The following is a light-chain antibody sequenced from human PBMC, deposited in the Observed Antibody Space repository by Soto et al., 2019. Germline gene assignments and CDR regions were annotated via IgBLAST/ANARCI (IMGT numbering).Light chain of an antibody. V-gene: IGKV1-27*01. CDR3: QKYSSVPF. Sequence: DIQMTQSPTSLSASVGDGVTITCRARQGIRNFVAWYQQKPWKAPKLLIYAASTLQSGVPSRFSGSGSGTDFTLTINSLQPEDVATYSCQKYSSVPFFGPGTKVEIK. CDR2: AAS. J-gene: IGKJ3*01. CDR1: QGIRNF.